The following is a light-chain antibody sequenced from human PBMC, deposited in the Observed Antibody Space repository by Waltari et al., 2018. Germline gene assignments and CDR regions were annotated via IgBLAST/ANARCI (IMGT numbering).Light chain of an antibody. CDR3: QQRHNWPLT. V-gene: IGKV3-11*01. Sequence: EIVLTQSPATLPLSPGERATLPCRASQSVRSYLAWYQQKPGQAPRLLIYDTSNSASGIPARFSGSGSGTDFSLSISSLEPEDFAVYYCQQRHNWPLTFGGGTKVEIK. CDR2: DTS. CDR1: QSVRSY. J-gene: IGKJ4*01.